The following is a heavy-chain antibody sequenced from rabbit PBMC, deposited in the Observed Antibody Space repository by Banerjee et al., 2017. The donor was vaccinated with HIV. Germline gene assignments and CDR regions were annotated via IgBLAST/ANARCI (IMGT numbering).Heavy chain of an antibody. CDR3: ARSPISVYNL. D-gene: IGHD1-1*01. CDR2: RDTGSSGST. CDR1: GFSFSSTYC. J-gene: IGHJ4*01. Sequence: QSLEESGGDLVKPGASLTLTCTASGFSFSSTYCIWWVRQAPGKGLEWIGCRDTGSSGSTYYASWAKGRFTISKTSSTTVTLQMTSLTAADTATYFCARSPISVYNLWGPGTLVTVS. V-gene: IGHV1S40*01.